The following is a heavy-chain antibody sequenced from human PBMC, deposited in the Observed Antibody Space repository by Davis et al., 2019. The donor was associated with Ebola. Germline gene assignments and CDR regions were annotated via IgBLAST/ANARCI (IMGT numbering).Heavy chain of an antibody. Sequence: PGGSLRLSCAASGFIFDDYAMHWVRQAPGKGLEWVSGISWNSGSLAYADSVKGRFTISRDNATNSLYLQMNSLRAEDTALYYCAKDPDPFLETPHFDFWGQGTLVTVSS. CDR2: ISWNSGSL. CDR3: AKDPDPFLETPHFDF. J-gene: IGHJ4*02. V-gene: IGHV3-9*01. CDR1: GFIFDDYA.